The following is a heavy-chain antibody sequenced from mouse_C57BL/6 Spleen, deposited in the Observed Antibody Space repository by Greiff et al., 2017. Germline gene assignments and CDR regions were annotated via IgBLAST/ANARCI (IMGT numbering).Heavy chain of an antibody. D-gene: IGHD1-1*01. V-gene: IGHV5-9*01. CDR1: GFTFSSYT. CDR2: ISGGGGNT. Sequence: EVKLMESGGGLVKPGGSLKLSCAASGFTFSSYTMSWVRQTPEKRLEWVATISGGGGNTYYPDSVKGRFTISRDNAKNTLYLQMSSLRSEDTALYYCARQGGFGSSPSYWYFDVWGTWTTVTVSS. J-gene: IGHJ1*03. CDR3: ARQGGFGSSPSYWYFDV.